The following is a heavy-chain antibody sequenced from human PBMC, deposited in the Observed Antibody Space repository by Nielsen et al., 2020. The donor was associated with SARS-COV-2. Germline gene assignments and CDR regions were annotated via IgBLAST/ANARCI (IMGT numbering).Heavy chain of an antibody. CDR2: VDHTGRT. J-gene: IGHJ4*02. D-gene: IGHD3-22*01. Sequence: SETLSLTCAVHVGSFSAYYWSWVRQPPGKGLEWIVEVDHTGRTNNNPSLRSRVTVSRDTSKNQFSLRLSSVTAADTAVYYCAGGFYDSRGYNLVYWGQGTLVTVSS. CDR3: AGGFYDSRGYNLVY. V-gene: IGHV4-34*01. CDR1: VGSFSAYY.